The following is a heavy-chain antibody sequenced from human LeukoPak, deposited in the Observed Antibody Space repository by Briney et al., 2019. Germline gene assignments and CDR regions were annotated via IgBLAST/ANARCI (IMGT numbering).Heavy chain of an antibody. CDR1: GYSISNGYF. J-gene: IGHJ4*02. CDR3: ARDMTGGIWARATSFDH. CDR2: IYHSGDT. V-gene: IGHV4-38-2*02. D-gene: IGHD1-14*01. Sequence: PETLSLTCTVSGYSISNGYFWGWIRQPPEKGLEWIGNIYHSGDTYYNPSLKSRVTISVDTSKNQFSLNLSSVSAADTAVYYCARDMTGGIWARATSFDHWGQGTLVTVSS.